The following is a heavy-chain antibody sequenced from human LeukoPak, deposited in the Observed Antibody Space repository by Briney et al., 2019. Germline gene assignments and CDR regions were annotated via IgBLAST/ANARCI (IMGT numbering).Heavy chain of an antibody. CDR3: AKVGWTKTPHSHDAFDI. V-gene: IGHV3-30*18. Sequence: GESLRLSCAASGFTFSSYGMHWVRQAPGKGLEWVAVILYDGSNKYYADSVKGRFTISRDNSKNTLYLQMNSLRAEDTAVYYCAKVGWTKTPHSHDAFDIWGQGTMVTVSS. CDR1: GFTFSSYG. J-gene: IGHJ3*02. D-gene: IGHD3/OR15-3a*01. CDR2: ILYDGSNK.